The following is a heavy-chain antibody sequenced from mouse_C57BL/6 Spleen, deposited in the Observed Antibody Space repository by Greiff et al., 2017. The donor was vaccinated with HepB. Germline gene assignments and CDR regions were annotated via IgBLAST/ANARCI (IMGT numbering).Heavy chain of an antibody. CDR1: GYSITSGYD. Sequence: EVKLVESGPGMVKPSQSLSLTCTVTGYSITSGYDWHWIRHFPGNKLEWMGYISYSGSTNYNPSLKSRISITHDTSKNHFFLKLNSVTTEDTATYYCARGDDGYYAMDYWGQGTSVTVSS. J-gene: IGHJ4*01. V-gene: IGHV3-1*01. CDR2: ISYSGST. CDR3: ARGDDGYYAMDY. D-gene: IGHD2-3*01.